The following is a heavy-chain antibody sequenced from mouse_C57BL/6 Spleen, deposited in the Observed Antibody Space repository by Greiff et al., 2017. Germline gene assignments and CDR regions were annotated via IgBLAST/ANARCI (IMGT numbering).Heavy chain of an antibody. CDR1: GFTFSDYY. Sequence: EVQRVESEGGLVQPGSSMQLSCTASGFTFSDYYMAWVRQVPEKGLEWVANINYDGSSTYYLDSLKSRFIISRDNAKNILYLQMSSLKSEDTATYYCARENYYGSSYFDYWGQGTTLTVSS. J-gene: IGHJ2*01. CDR3: ARENYYGSSYFDY. V-gene: IGHV5-16*01. D-gene: IGHD1-1*01. CDR2: INYDGSST.